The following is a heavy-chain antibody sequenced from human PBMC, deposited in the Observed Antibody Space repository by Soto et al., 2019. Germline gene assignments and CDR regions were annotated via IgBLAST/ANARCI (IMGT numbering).Heavy chain of an antibody. J-gene: IGHJ6*02. CDR1: GGSISSSNW. V-gene: IGHV4-4*02. CDR3: ARDLRDTILLWAYGMDV. CDR2: IYHSGST. Sequence: QVQLQESGPGLVKPSGTLSLTCAVSGGSISSSNWWSWVRQPPGKGLEWIGEIYHSGSTNYNPSLKSRVTISVDKSKNQVSLKLSSVTAADTAVYYCARDLRDTILLWAYGMDVWGQGTTVTVSS. D-gene: IGHD3-3*01.